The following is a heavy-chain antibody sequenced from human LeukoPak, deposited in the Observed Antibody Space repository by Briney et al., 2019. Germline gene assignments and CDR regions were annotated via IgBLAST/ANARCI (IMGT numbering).Heavy chain of an antibody. D-gene: IGHD3-22*01. J-gene: IGHJ4*02. Sequence: GESLKISCKGSGYRFTSYWIGWVRQMPGKGLEWMGIIYPGDSDTRYSPSFQGQVTISADKSISTAYLQWSSLKASDTAMYYCARHTIKYFRNYYDSSGYYPTLDYWGQGTLVTVSS. CDR3: ARHTIKYFRNYYDSSGYYPTLDY. CDR1: GYRFTSYW. V-gene: IGHV5-51*01. CDR2: IYPGDSDT.